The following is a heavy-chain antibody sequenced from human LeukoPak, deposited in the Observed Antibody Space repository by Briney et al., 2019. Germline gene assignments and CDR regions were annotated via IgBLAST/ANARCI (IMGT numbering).Heavy chain of an antibody. CDR2: MKGDGSVK. CDR3: AKGVLVGDYFDY. V-gene: IGHV3-7*03. J-gene: IGHJ4*02. Sequence: GGSLRLSCAASGFTFSIYWMSWVRQAPGKGLEWVASMKGDGSVKHFLDSVEGRFTISRDNAKNSLYLQMNSLRAEDTAVYYCAKGVLVGDYFDYWGQGTLVTVSS. CDR1: GFTFSIYW. D-gene: IGHD3-3*02.